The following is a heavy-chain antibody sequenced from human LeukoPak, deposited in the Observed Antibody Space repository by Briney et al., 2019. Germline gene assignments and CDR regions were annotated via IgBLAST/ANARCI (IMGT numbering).Heavy chain of an antibody. CDR3: ARDGYSSGPGDYYYYYMDV. D-gene: IGHD6-19*01. CDR1: GGSISSYY. V-gene: IGHV4-4*07. J-gene: IGHJ6*03. CDR2: IYTSGST. Sequence: PSETLSLTCTVSGGSISSYYWSWIRQPAGKGLEWIGRIYTSGSTNYNPSLKSRVTMSVDTSKNQFSLKLSSVTAADTAVYYCARDGYSSGPGDYYYYYMDVWGKGTTVTVSS.